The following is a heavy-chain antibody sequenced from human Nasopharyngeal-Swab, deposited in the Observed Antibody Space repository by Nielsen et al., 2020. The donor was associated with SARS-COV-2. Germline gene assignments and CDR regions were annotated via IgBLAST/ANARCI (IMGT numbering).Heavy chain of an antibody. CDR2: IYYSGDT. V-gene: IGHV4-61*01. Sequence: SETLSLTCTVSGDSFSSGSYYWSWIRQPPGKGLEWIGYIYYSGDTNYNPSRRGRATISIDTSRNQFSLELSSVTAADTAVYYCAMAYEFWSAYYLPWGQGTLVTVSS. J-gene: IGHJ5*02. CDR3: AMAYEFWSAYYLP. D-gene: IGHD3-3*01. CDR1: GDSFSSGSYY.